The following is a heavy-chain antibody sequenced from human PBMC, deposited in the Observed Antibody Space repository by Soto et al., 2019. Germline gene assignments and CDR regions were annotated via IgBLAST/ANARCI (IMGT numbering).Heavy chain of an antibody. CDR1: GFTFSSYS. V-gene: IGHV3-21*01. CDR2: ISISSSYI. Sequence: EVQLVASGGGLVKHGGSLSLSCAASGFTFSSYSMNWVRQAPGKGLEWVSSISISSSYIYYADSVTGRFTISSDNATNSQYLQMNSLRAEDTAVYYCTRVVFQGYGDAEGAFDICGHGTMVTVSS. CDR3: TRVVFQGYGDAEGAFDI. J-gene: IGHJ3*02. D-gene: IGHD4-17*01.